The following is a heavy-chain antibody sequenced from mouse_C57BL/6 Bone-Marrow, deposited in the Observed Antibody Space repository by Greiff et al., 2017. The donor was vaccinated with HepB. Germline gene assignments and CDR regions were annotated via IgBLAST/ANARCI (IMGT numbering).Heavy chain of an antibody. D-gene: IGHD1-1*01. CDR3: ARHNYGRWWFAY. Sequence: QVQLQQSGAELVRPGTSVKVSCKASGYAFTNYLIEWVKQRPGQGLEWIGVINPGSGGTNYNEKFKGKATLTADKSSSTAYMQLSSLTSEDSAVYFGARHNYGRWWFAYWGQGTLVTVSA. CDR1: GYAFTNYL. J-gene: IGHJ3*01. V-gene: IGHV1-54*01. CDR2: INPGSGGT.